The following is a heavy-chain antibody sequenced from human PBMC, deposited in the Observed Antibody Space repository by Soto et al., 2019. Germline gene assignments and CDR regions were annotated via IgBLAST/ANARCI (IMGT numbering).Heavy chain of an antibody. D-gene: IGHD3-22*01. Sequence: PSETLSLTCTVSGGSFTSGGYYWSWLRQYSGKGLEWIGYIYYSGTTYYNPSLKSRVTISVDTSKNQFSLKLRSVTAADTAMYYCARANPHYYDSYDYYNPLADWGQGTLVTVSS. J-gene: IGHJ4*02. V-gene: IGHV4-31*03. CDR2: IYYSGTT. CDR1: GGSFTSGGYY. CDR3: ARANPHYYDSYDYYNPLAD.